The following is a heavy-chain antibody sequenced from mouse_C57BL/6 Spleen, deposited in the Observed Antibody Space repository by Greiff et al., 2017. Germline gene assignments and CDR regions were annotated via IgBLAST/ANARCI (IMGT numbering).Heavy chain of an antibody. CDR2: IDPETGGT. J-gene: IGHJ3*01. CDR1: GYTFTDYE. V-gene: IGHV1-15*01. Sequence: QVQLQQSGAELVRPGASVTLSCKASGYTFTDYEMHWVKQTPVHGLEWIGAIDPETGGTAYNQKFKGKAILTADKSSSTAYMELRSLTSADSAVYYCTRGGLYDGYWFADGGQGTLVTVSA. D-gene: IGHD2-3*01. CDR3: TRGGLYDGYWFAD.